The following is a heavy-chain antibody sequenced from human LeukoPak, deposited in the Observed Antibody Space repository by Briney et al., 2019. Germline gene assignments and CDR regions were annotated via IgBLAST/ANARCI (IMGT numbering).Heavy chain of an antibody. CDR1: GGTFGSYA. CDR3: ARGESGSYIDY. V-gene: IGHV1-69*04. CDR2: IIPIFGIA. J-gene: IGHJ4*02. Sequence: SVKVSCKASGGTFGSYAISWVRQAPGQGLEWMGRIIPIFGIANYAQKFQGRVTITADKSTSTAYMEPSSLRSEDTAVYYCARGESGSYIDYWGQGTLVTVSS. D-gene: IGHD1-26*01.